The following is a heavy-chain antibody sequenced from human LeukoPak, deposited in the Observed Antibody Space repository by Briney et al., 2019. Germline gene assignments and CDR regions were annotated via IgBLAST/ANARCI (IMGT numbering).Heavy chain of an antibody. CDR1: GFISRSYP. V-gene: IGHV3-30*01. CDR3: ARDGVGTAFDL. D-gene: IGHD1-26*01. CDR2: VSYDGSGE. Sequence: PGGSLRLSCAASGFISRSYPMHWVRQASGKGLEWVAVVSYDGSGENYADSVNGRFTISRDNSKNTLYLQMNSLRAEDTAVFYCARDGVGTAFDLWGQGTMVTVSS. J-gene: IGHJ3*01.